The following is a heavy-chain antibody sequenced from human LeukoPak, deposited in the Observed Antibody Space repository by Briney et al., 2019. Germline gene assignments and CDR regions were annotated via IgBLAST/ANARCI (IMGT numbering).Heavy chain of an antibody. CDR2: IYISGSGST. CDR1: GGSISSYY. J-gene: IGHJ4*02. Sequence: PSETLSLTCTVSGGSISSYYWSWIRQPAGKGLEWIGRIYISGSGSTNYNPSLKSRVTMSVDTSKNQFSLKLSSVTAADTAVYYCARGRRYYDSSGYYRVPRNSRPFDYWGQGTLVTVSS. V-gene: IGHV4-4*07. D-gene: IGHD3-22*01. CDR3: ARGRRYYDSSGYYRVPRNSRPFDY.